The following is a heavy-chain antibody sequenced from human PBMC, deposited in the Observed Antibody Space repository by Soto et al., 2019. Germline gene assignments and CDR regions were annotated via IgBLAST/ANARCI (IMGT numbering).Heavy chain of an antibody. CDR1: GGSISSNY. CDR3: VREYYDILTGYSTFDH. D-gene: IGHD3-9*01. V-gene: IGHV4-59*01. Sequence: SETLSLTCTVSGGSISSNYWTWIRQPPGKGLEWIGYIYHSGSTNYNPSLYSRVTISVDPSKNQFSLKLRSVTAADTAVYYCVREYYDILTGYSTFDHWGQGTLVTVSS. CDR2: IYHSGST. J-gene: IGHJ4*02.